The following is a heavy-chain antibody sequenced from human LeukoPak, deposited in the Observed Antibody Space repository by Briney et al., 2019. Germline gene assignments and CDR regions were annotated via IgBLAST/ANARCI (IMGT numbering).Heavy chain of an antibody. J-gene: IGHJ4*02. CDR3: AGRHDYGGPFDY. D-gene: IGHD4-23*01. Sequence: RGSLRLSCAASGFTFSSYWMSWVRQAPGKRLEWVANIKQDGSEKYYVDSVKGRFTISRDNAKNSLHLQMNSLRAEDTAVYYCAGRHDYGGPFDYWGQGTLVTVSS. CDR1: GFTFSSYW. V-gene: IGHV3-7*01. CDR2: IKQDGSEK.